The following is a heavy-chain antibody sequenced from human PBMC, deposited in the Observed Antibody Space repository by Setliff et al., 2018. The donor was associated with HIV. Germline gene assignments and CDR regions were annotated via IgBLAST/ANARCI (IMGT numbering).Heavy chain of an antibody. CDR1: GDSVSGNNAA. Sequence: PSQTLSLTCAISGDSVSGNNAAWNWIRQSPSRGLEWLGRTYYRSKWYFDYAVSVKSRISINPDTSKNQFSLQLSSVTPEDTAVYYCARGSYGSVLLWGQGTLVTVSS. J-gene: IGHJ4*02. V-gene: IGHV6-1*01. CDR2: TYYRSKWYF. CDR3: ARGSYGSVLL. D-gene: IGHD6-19*01.